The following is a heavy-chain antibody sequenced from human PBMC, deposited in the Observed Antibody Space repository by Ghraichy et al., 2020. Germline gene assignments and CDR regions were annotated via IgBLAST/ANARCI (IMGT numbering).Heavy chain of an antibody. CDR1: GFTFSSYS. D-gene: IGHD2-21*02. CDR2: ISSSSSYI. J-gene: IGHJ6*02. V-gene: IGHV3-21*01. Sequence: GGSLRPSCAASGFTFSSYSMNWVRQAPGKGLEWVSSISSSSSYIYYADSVKGRFTISRDNAKNSLYLQMNSLRAEDTAVYYCARDLEFVVTATQGGMDVWGQGTTVTVSS. CDR3: ARDLEFVVTATQGGMDV.